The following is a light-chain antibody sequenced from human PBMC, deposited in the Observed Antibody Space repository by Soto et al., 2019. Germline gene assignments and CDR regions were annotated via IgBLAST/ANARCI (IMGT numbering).Light chain of an antibody. CDR2: DAS. Sequence: DIQMTQSPSTLSASVGDIVTINFRASQSISNWLAWYQQKPGKAPKLLIYDASSLESGVSLRFSGSGSGTEFTLTISSLQPDDFATYYCQQYNSYSRTFGQGTKVDI. V-gene: IGKV1-5*01. CDR1: QSISNW. J-gene: IGKJ1*01. CDR3: QQYNSYSRT.